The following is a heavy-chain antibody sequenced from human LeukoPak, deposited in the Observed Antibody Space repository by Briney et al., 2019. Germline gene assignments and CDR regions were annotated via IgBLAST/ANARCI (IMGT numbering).Heavy chain of an antibody. CDR3: TTDQFLRSTTYYGMDV. CDR2: IRSKADGGTT. Sequence: GGSLRLSCAASGSTFSNAWMNWVRQAPGKGLEWVGHIRSKADGGTTDYAAPVKGRFTISRDDSKNTLYLQMNSLKTEDTALYYCTTDQFLRSTTYYGMDVWGQGTTVTVSS. J-gene: IGHJ6*02. D-gene: IGHD5-12*01. V-gene: IGHV3-15*07. CDR1: GSTFSNAW.